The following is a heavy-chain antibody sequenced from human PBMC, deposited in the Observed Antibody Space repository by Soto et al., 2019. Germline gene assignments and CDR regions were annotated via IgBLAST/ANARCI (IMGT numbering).Heavy chain of an antibody. D-gene: IGHD3-22*01. CDR3: AKNYYDSSGYSFFDY. Sequence: PGGSLRLSCSGSGFIFGDFGMHWVRQAPGKGLEWVAVISYDGSNKYYADSVKGRFTISRDNSKNTLYLQMNSLRAEDTAVYYCAKNYYDSSGYSFFDYWGQGTLVTVSS. V-gene: IGHV3-30*18. J-gene: IGHJ4*02. CDR2: ISYDGSNK. CDR1: GFIFGDFG.